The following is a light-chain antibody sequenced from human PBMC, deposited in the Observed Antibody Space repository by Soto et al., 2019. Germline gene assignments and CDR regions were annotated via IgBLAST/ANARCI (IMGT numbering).Light chain of an antibody. CDR1: SSNIGAGYD. CDR3: QSYDSSLSGGSYV. CDR2: GNS. J-gene: IGLJ1*01. Sequence: QSVLTQPPSVSEAPGQRVTISCTGSSSNIGAGYDVHWYQQLPGTAPKLLIYGNSNRPSGVPDRFSGSKSGTSASLAITGLQAEDEADYYCQSYDSSLSGGSYVFGTGTKLTVL. V-gene: IGLV1-40*01.